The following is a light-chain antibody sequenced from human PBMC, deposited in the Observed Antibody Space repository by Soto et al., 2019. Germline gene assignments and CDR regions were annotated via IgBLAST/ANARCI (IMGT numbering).Light chain of an antibody. CDR1: QSLSRY. CDR2: DAS. V-gene: IGKV3D-11*02. CDR3: QQRTNWQST. Sequence: EILLTQSPATLSLSPGERATLSCRASQSLSRYLAWYKQKPGQAPSLLIYDASNRATGIPARFSGSGSGTDFTLTISSLEPEDFEVYYCQQRTNWQSTFGGGTKVDIK. J-gene: IGKJ4*01.